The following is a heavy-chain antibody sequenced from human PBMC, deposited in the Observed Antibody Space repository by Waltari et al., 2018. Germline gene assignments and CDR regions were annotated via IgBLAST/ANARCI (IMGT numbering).Heavy chain of an antibody. V-gene: IGHV1-8*01. D-gene: IGHD3-10*01. CDR3: AREPFELYYYYYYMDV. Sequence: QVQLVQSGAEVKKTGAAVKVSCKASGYTFTSHDNNWVRQATGQGLGWMGWMNLERVNEGYAQNFQGRVTMTRNTSISTAYMKLSSLRSEDTAVYCCAREPFELYYYYYYMDVWGNGTTVTVSS. CDR2: MNLERVNE. J-gene: IGHJ6*03. CDR1: GYTFTSHD.